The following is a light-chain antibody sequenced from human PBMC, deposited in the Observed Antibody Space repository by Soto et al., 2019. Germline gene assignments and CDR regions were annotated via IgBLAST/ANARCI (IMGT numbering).Light chain of an antibody. CDR1: QSARIG. CDR2: GAS. CDR3: YQYNNWPFIT. Sequence: EIVLTQSAGSLCLSPGEGGTLXCRASQSARIGYVAWDQQKPGPAPKLLXXGASTRAPGIQDRLSGSGSGTEFTLTISSLQSEDFAVYYCYQYNNWPFITFGQGTRLEIK. V-gene: IGKV3D-15*01. J-gene: IGKJ5*01.